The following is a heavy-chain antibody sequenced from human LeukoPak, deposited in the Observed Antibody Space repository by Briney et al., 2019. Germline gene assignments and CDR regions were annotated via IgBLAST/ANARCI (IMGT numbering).Heavy chain of an antibody. CDR2: IYYSGST. CDR1: GGSISSGGYS. CDR3: ARGPAITYYYDSSGYYIDY. J-gene: IGHJ4*02. Sequence: SETLSLTCTVSGGSISSGGYSWSWIRQHPGKGLEWIGYIYYSGSTYYNPSLKSRVTISVDTSKNQFSLKLSSVTAADTAVYYCARGPAITYYYDSSGYYIDYWGQGTLVTVSS. D-gene: IGHD3-22*01. V-gene: IGHV4-31*03.